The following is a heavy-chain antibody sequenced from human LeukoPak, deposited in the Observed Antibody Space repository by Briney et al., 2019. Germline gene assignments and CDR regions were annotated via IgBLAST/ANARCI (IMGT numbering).Heavy chain of an antibody. CDR1: GFTFSSYG. D-gene: IGHD6-25*01. Sequence: PGGSLRLSCAASGFTFSSYGMHWVRQAPGKGLEWVAFIRYDGSNKYYADSVKGRFTISRDNSKNTLYLQMNSLRAEDTAVYYCAKGGSLDANSHYYYMDVWGKGTTVTVSS. V-gene: IGHV3-30*02. J-gene: IGHJ6*03. CDR3: AKGGSLDANSHYYYMDV. CDR2: IRYDGSNK.